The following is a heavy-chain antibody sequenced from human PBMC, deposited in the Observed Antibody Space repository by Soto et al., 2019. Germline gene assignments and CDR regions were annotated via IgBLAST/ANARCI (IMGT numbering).Heavy chain of an antibody. CDR1: GGSISSGDYY. J-gene: IGHJ1*01. V-gene: IGHV4-30-4*01. CDR2: IYYSGST. CDR3: AREGTAAGTEGGEYFQH. D-gene: IGHD6-13*01. Sequence: SETLSLTCTVSGGSISSGDYYWSWIRQPPGKGLEWIGYIYYSGSTYYNPSLKSRVTISVDTSKNQFSLKLSSVTAADTAVYYCAREGTAAGTEGGEYFQHWGQGTLVTISS.